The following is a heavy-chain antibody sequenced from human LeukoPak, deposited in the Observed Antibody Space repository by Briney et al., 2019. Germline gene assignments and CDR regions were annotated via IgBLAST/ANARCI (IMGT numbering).Heavy chain of an antibody. CDR3: AKNYYGSSGYWLFDY. V-gene: IGHV3-30*18. Sequence: GGSLRLSCVASGFTFSSYVMHWVRQAPGKGLEWVTVTSFDGSNKYYADPVKGRFTISRDNSKNTLYLQMNSLRAEDTAVYYCAKNYYGSSGYWLFDYWGQGTLVTVSS. CDR2: TSFDGSNK. CDR1: GFTFSSYV. J-gene: IGHJ4*02. D-gene: IGHD3-22*01.